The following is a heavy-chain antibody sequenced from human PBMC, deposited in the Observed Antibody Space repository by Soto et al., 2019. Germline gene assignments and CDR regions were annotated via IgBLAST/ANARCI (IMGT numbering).Heavy chain of an antibody. CDR2: IYWDDDT. D-gene: IGHD5-12*01. CDR1: GFSLTPSGVG. J-gene: IGHJ5*02. V-gene: IGHV2-5*02. CDR3: AHGNRGNSGYNWFDP. Sequence: KESGPTLVKPTQTLTLTCTFSGFSLTPSGVGVGLIRQPPGKALEWLALIYWDDDTRYSPSLKSRLTITKDTSQNQVVLKLTNMEPVDTAPYYCAHGNRGNSGYNWFDPWGQGILVTVSS.